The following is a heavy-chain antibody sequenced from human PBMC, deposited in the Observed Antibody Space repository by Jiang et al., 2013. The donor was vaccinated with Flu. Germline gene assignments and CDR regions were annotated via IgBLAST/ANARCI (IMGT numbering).Heavy chain of an antibody. Sequence: QLVESGGGVVQPGGSLRLSCSASGVTSSAYGMHWVRQAPGKGLAYVSGVGIKGTSTYYAESVKGRFTVSRDNSKNTLYLQMSSLRVEDTAVYFCVVRIWTGRDNWGQGTLITVSS. CDR2: VGIKGTST. J-gene: IGHJ4*02. D-gene: IGHD3/OR15-3a*01. V-gene: IGHV3-64D*06. CDR1: GVTSSAYG. CDR3: VVRIWTGRDN.